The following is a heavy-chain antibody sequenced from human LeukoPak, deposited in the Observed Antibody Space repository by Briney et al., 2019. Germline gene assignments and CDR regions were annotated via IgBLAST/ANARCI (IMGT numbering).Heavy chain of an antibody. J-gene: IGHJ5*02. CDR2: IYSGGST. Sequence: GGSLRLSCAASGFTVSSNYMSWVRQAPGKGLEWVSVIYSGGSTYYADSVKGRFTISRDNSRNTLYLQMNSLRAEDTAVYYCAREGGSSSWYENWFDPWGQGTLVTVSS. CDR3: AREGGSSSWYENWFDP. D-gene: IGHD6-13*01. V-gene: IGHV3-66*01. CDR1: GFTVSSNY.